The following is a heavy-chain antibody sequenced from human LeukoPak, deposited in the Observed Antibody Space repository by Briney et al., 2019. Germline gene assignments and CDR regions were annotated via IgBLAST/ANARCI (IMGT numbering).Heavy chain of an antibody. V-gene: IGHV3-33*08. D-gene: IGHD6-13*01. CDR2: IWYDGSNK. CDR1: GFTVSSNY. J-gene: IGHJ6*02. Sequence: GGSLRLSCAVSGFTVSSNYVGWVRQAPGKGLEWVAVIWYDGSNKQHADSVKGRFTISRDNSKDTLYLQMNSLRAEDTAVYYCARAFIRYSSNWYYYYYGMDVWGQGTTVTVSS. CDR3: ARAFIRYSSNWYYYYYGMDV.